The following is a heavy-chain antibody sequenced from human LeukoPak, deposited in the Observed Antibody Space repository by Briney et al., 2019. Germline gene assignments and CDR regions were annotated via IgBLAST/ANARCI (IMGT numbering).Heavy chain of an antibody. CDR1: GFPFCNYW. J-gene: IGHJ4*02. Sequence: PGGSLRLSCAASGFPFCNYWISWVRQAPGKGLEWVANIKEDGSEKNYVDSVKGRFTISRNNAKNSVYLQMDSLRAEDTAVYHCAHSGSYFDYLGQGTLVTVSS. V-gene: IGHV3-7*01. CDR3: AHSGSYFDY. CDR2: IKEDGSEK. D-gene: IGHD1-26*01.